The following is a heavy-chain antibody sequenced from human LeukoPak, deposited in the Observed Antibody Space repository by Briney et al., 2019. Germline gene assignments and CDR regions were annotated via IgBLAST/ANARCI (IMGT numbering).Heavy chain of an antibody. D-gene: IGHD5-24*01. CDR3: ARDPRWVAFDI. V-gene: IGHV4-34*01. J-gene: IGHJ3*02. CDR1: GGSFSGYY. Sequence: SETLSLTCAVYGGSFSGYYWGWIRQPPGKGLEWIANIYYSGSTYYSPSLKSRVIISVDTSKNQFSLKLSSVTAADTAVYYCARDPRWVAFDIWGQGTMVTVSS. CDR2: IYYSGST.